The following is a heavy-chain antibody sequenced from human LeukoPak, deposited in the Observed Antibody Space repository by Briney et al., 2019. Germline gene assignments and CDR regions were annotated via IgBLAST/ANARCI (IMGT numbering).Heavy chain of an antibody. CDR2: IKPDGSDK. Sequence: GGSLRLSCAASGFTFSGFWTSWVRQAPGTGLEWLANIKPDGSDKYYVDSVKGRFTISRDNAKNSLYLQMNSLRVEDTAVYYCARIFCGSGGCYYDYWGQGTLVTVYS. CDR1: GFTFSGFW. CDR3: ARIFCGSGGCYYDY. D-gene: IGHD2-21*01. V-gene: IGHV3-7*01. J-gene: IGHJ4*02.